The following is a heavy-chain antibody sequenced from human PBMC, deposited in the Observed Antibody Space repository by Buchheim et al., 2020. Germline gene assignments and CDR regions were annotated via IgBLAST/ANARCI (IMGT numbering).Heavy chain of an antibody. D-gene: IGHD6-6*01. J-gene: IGHJ6*03. CDR2: LGPVGTTT. CDR1: GLTLSGYA. Sequence: ELQLLESGGALIRPGGSLRLSCSASGLTLSGYAMTWVRQAPGKGLEWVSLLGPVGTTTSYADSVLGRFSISRDTSENTVFLQMNSLRAEDTAVYFCARIKLYLVHYMDVWGRGTT. CDR3: ARIKLYLVHYMDV. V-gene: IGHV3-23*03.